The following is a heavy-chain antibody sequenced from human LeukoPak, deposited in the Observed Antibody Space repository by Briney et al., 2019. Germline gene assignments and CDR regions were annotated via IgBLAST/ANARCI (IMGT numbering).Heavy chain of an antibody. CDR1: RFTFRNYA. CDR2: ISSDGTNK. D-gene: IGHD3-10*01. V-gene: IGHV3-30*04. CDR3: ARDRSQEFDP. J-gene: IGHJ5*02. Sequence: GGSLRLSCAASRFTFRNYAMHWVRQAPGKGLEWLAVISSDGTNKDYADSVKGRFSISGDNSKNTLYLQMNRLRADDTAVYYCARDRSQEFDPWGQGTLVTVSS.